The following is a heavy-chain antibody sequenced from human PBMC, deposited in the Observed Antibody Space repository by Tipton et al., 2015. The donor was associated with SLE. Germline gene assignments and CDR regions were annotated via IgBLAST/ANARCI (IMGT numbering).Heavy chain of an antibody. CDR3: ARVLYSSSSLWFDP. J-gene: IGHJ5*02. CDR2: ISGYNGNR. V-gene: IGHV1-18*01. Sequence: QLVQSGAEVKKPGASVKVSCKASGHTFSSYDISWVRQAPGQGLEWMGWISGYNGNRNSAQKFQGRVTMTTDTSTSTAYMELRSLRSDDTAVYYCARVLYSSSSLWFDPWGQGTLVTVSS. CDR1: GHTFSSYD. D-gene: IGHD6-6*01.